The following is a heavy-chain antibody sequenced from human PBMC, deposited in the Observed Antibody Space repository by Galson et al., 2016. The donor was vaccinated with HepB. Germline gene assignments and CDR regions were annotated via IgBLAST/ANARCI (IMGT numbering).Heavy chain of an antibody. CDR2: INHSGNT. V-gene: IGHV4-34*01. D-gene: IGHD2-2*02. J-gene: IGHJ6*02. Sequence: LSLTCAVYGGSFSGFHWTWIRQAPGRGLEWLGEINHSGNTNYDPSLTSRVTVSVDTSTNRFSLSLSPVTAADSGTYYCARGAVGYCSSSTCYNYYYGLDVWGQGTPVSVSS. CDR3: ARGAVGYCSSSTCYNYYYGLDV. CDR1: GGSFSGFH.